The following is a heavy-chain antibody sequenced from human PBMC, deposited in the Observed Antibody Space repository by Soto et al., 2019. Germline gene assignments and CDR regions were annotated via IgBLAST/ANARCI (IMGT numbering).Heavy chain of an antibody. CDR1: GFTFSSYW. CDR2: IKQDGSEK. Sequence: PGGSLRLSCAASGFTFSSYWMSWVRQAPGKGLEWVANIKQDGSEKYYVDSVKGRFTISRDNAKNSLYLQMNSLRAEDTAVYYCARVATVTTSALYYFDYWGQGTLVTVS. D-gene: IGHD4-17*01. V-gene: IGHV3-7*01. J-gene: IGHJ4*02. CDR3: ARVATVTTSALYYFDY.